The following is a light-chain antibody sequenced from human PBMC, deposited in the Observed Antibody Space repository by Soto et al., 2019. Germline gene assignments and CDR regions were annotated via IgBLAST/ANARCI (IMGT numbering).Light chain of an antibody. CDR3: QSYDSSLSGFNYV. V-gene: IGLV1-40*01. Sequence: QSVLTQPPSVSGAPGRRVTISCTGSSSNIGAGYDVHWYQQLPGTAPKLLIYGYNNRPSGVPDRFSGSKSGTSASLAITGLRAEDEADYYCQSYDSSLSGFNYVFGTGTKLTVL. CDR1: SSNIGAGYD. CDR2: GYN. J-gene: IGLJ1*01.